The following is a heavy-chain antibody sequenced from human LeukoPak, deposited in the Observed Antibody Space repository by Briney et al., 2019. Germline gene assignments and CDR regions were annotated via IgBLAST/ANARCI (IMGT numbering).Heavy chain of an antibody. CDR3: ARGSSGWYGIDY. Sequence: PGGSLRLSCAASGFTFDDYAMHWVRQVPGKGLVCVSRINIDGTGTSYADSVKGRFTISRDNAKNALYLQMNSLRAEDTAVYYCARGSSGWYGIDYWGQGALVNVSS. D-gene: IGHD6-19*01. J-gene: IGHJ4*02. V-gene: IGHV3-74*01. CDR1: GFTFDDYA. CDR2: INIDGTGT.